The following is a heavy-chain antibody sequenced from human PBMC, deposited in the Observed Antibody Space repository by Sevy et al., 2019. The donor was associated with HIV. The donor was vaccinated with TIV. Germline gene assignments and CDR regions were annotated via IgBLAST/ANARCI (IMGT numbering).Heavy chain of an antibody. CDR3: ARDDGPDYYYFDMDV. CDR1: GFTFSSYA. CDR2: ISYDGSNK. V-gene: IGHV3-30-3*01. Sequence: GESLKISCAASGFTFSSYAMHWVRQAPGKGLEWVAVISYDGSNKYYADSVKGRFTISRDNSKNTLYLQMDGLGAEDTALYYCARDDGPDYYYFDMDVWGQGTTVTVSS. J-gene: IGHJ6*02.